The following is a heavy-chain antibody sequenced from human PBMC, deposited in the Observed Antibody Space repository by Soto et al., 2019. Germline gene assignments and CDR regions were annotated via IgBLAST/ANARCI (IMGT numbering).Heavy chain of an antibody. CDR2: IYYSGNT. D-gene: IGHD3-16*01. CDR3: ARVRGELGVYYYYYGMDV. J-gene: IGHJ6*02. CDR1: GRSISSYH. V-gene: IGHV4-59*01. Sequence: XETLSLTCTVAGRSISSYHWSWIRQPPGKGLEWIGYIYYSGNTNYNPSLKSRVTISADTSMSQFSLNLRSVTAADTAVYYCARVRGELGVYYYYYGMDVWGQGTTVTVSS.